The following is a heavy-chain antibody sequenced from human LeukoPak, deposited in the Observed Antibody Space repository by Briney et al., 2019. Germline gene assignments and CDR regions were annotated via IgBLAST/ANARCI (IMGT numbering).Heavy chain of an antibody. CDR1: GFTFSTYS. D-gene: IGHD3-10*01. J-gene: IGHJ4*02. V-gene: IGHV3-30*01. CDR2: ISYDGSNK. Sequence: GRSLRLSCAASGFTFSTYSMHWVRQAPGKGLEWVAVISYDGSNKFYADSVKGRFTISRDNSRYTLFLQMNSLRAEDTAVYYCARDHGYGSGTYCDYWGQGSLVTVSS. CDR3: ARDHGYGSGTYCDY.